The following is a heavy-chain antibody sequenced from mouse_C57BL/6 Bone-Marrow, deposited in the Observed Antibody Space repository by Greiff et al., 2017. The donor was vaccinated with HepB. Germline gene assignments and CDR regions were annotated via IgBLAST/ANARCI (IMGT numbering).Heavy chain of an antibody. J-gene: IGHJ3*01. CDR1: GYSFTSYY. V-gene: IGHV1-66*01. CDR3: AREGLLRFWFAY. CDR2: IYPGSGNT. Sequence: QVQLKESGPELVKPGASVKISCKASGYSFTSYYIHWVKQRPGQGLEWIGWIYPGSGNTKYNEKFKGKATLTADTSSSTAYMQLSSLTSEDSAVYYCAREGLLRFWFAYWGQGTLVTVSA. D-gene: IGHD1-1*01.